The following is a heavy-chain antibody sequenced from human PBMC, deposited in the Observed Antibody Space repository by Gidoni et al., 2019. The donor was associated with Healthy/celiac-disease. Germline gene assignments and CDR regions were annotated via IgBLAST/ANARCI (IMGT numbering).Heavy chain of an antibody. D-gene: IGHD3-3*01. CDR2: IYYSGST. J-gene: IGHJ6*02. CDR3: AREPITIFSYYYGMDV. V-gene: IGHV4-59*01. CDR1: GGSISSYY. Sequence: QVQLQESGPGLVKPSETLSLTCTVSGGSISSYYWSWIRQPPGKGLEWIGYIYYSGSTNYNPSLKSRVTISVDTSKNQFSLKLSSVTAADTAVYYCAREPITIFSYYYGMDVWGQGTTVTVSS.